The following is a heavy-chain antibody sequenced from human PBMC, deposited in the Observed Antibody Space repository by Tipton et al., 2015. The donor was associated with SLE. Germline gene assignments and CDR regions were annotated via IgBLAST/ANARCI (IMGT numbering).Heavy chain of an antibody. CDR3: ARDPMIGVGGY. D-gene: IGHD3-10*02. CDR1: GFPFSSYE. Sequence: GSLRLSCAASGFPFSSYEMNWVRQAPGKGLEWVSYISSSGSTIYYADSVKGRFTISRDNAKNSLYLQMNSLRAEDTAVYYCARDPMIGVGGYWGQGTLVTVSS. CDR2: ISSSGSTI. V-gene: IGHV3-48*03. J-gene: IGHJ4*02.